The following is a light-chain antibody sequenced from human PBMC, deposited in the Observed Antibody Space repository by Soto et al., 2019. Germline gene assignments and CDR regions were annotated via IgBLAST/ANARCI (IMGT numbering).Light chain of an antibody. J-gene: IGKJ1*01. CDR1: QSISSY. CDR2: AAS. Sequence: DIQMTQSPSSLSASVGDRVTITCRASQSISSYLNWYQQKPGKAPKLLIYAASSLQSGVPSRFSGSGSGTDFTLTISSLQPEDFATYYCQQSYSTLQRTFGRGTKVDIK. CDR3: QQSYSTLQRT. V-gene: IGKV1-39*01.